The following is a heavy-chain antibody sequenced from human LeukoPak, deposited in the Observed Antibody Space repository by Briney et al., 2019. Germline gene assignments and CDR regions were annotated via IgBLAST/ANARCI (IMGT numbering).Heavy chain of an antibody. CDR2: IYYSGST. CDR3: ARDASGYDFAL. J-gene: IGHJ4*02. V-gene: IGHV4-59*01. Sequence: SETLSLTCAVSGGSISSYYWSWIRQPPGKGLEWIGYIYYSGSTNYNPSLKSRSTISLDTSKNQFSLKLSSVTAADTAVYFCARDASGYDFALWGQGTLVTVSS. CDR1: GGSISSYY. D-gene: IGHD5-12*01.